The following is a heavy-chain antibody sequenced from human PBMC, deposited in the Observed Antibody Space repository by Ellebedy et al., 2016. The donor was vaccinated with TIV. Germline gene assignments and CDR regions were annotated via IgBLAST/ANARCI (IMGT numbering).Heavy chain of an antibody. CDR3: ATDGSYGDYRPPAHAFVI. CDR2: INQDGSDK. D-gene: IGHD4-17*01. V-gene: IGHV3-7*01. CDR1: GFSFRSYW. Sequence: GGSLRLSCGSSGFSFRSYWMTWVRQAPGKGLEWVANINQDGSDKYYVDSVKGRFTISRDNAKNSLYLQMNSLRAEDTSVYYCATDGSYGDYRPPAHAFVIWGQGTMVTVSS. J-gene: IGHJ3*02.